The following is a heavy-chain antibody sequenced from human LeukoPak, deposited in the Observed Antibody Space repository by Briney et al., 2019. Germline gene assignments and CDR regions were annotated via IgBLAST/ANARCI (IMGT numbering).Heavy chain of an antibody. D-gene: IGHD1-14*01. J-gene: IGHJ4*02. CDR1: GYTFTDYY. CDR3: GRVLARYGNLDY. CDR2: INPNSGGT. V-gene: IGHV1-2*02. Sequence: GASVKVSCKASGYTFTDYYIHWVRQAPGQGLEWMGWINPNSGGTNYTQKFQGRVTMTRDTSISTAYMELFRLTSDDTAVYYCGRVLARYGNLDYWGQGILVTVSS.